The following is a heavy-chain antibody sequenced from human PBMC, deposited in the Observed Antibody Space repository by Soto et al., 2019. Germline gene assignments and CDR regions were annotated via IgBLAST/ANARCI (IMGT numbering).Heavy chain of an antibody. CDR2: ISYDGSNK. J-gene: IGHJ4*02. V-gene: IGHV3-30-3*01. D-gene: IGHD3-22*01. CDR1: GFTFSSYA. Sequence: QVQLVGSGGGVVQPGRSLRLSCAASGFTFSSYAMHWVRQAPGKGLEWVAVISYDGSNKYYADSVKGRFTISRDNSKNTLYLQMNSLRAEDTAVYYCARGPHDSSGYFYYWGQGTLVTVSS. CDR3: ARGPHDSSGYFYY.